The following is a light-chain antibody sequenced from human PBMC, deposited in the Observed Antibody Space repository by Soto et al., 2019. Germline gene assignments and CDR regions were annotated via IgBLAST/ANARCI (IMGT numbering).Light chain of an antibody. V-gene: IGKV3-20*01. Sequence: EIVLTQSPDTLSLSPGERATLFCRASQTLSINSLAWYQQKPGQAPRLLIYAASTRHTGIPDRFIGSGSGTDFALTINRLVHEDFAVDFCQQYYGAPLTFGPGTKVDVK. CDR1: QTLSINS. CDR3: QQYYGAPLT. J-gene: IGKJ3*01. CDR2: AAS.